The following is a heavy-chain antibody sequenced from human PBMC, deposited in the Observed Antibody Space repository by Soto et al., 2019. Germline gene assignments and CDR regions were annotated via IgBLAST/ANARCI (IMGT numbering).Heavy chain of an antibody. CDR2: IKSKTDGGTT. V-gene: IGHV3-15*01. Sequence: EVQLVESGGGLVQPGGSLRLSCAASGFTFSNAWMSWVRQAPGKGLEWVGRIKSKTDGGTTDYAAPVKGRFTISRDDSKNTLYLQMNSLKTEDTAVYYCTTAPIAAAGTLDDWGQGTLVTVSS. J-gene: IGHJ4*02. CDR3: TTAPIAAAGTLDD. CDR1: GFTFSNAW. D-gene: IGHD6-13*01.